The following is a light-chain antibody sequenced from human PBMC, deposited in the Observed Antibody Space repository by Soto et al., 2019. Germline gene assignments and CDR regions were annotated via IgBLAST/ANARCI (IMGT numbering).Light chain of an antibody. CDR3: QQYDNLLFT. J-gene: IGKJ3*01. CDR2: DAS. V-gene: IGKV1-5*01. CDR1: QSTSSW. Sequence: DIPMTQSPSTLSASVGDTVTITCRASQSTSSWLAWYQQKPGQAPKLLIYDASNLETGVPSRFSGSGSGTDFTFTISSLQPEDFATYYCQQYDNLLFTFGPGTKVDVK.